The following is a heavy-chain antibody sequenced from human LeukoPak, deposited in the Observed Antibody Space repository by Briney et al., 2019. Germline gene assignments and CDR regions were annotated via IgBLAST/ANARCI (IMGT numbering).Heavy chain of an antibody. Sequence: SVKDSCMAPGCTLCINPNCAGPEAPGQGLEWMGRIIPVLGRANYAQKFLGRVTITVYIATSTAYMELSSLRSEDTAVYYCARNTEPKSSGWYAAFDIWGQGRMITVSS. J-gene: IGHJ3*02. CDR3: ARNTEPKSSGWYAAFDI. D-gene: IGHD6-19*01. V-gene: IGHV1-69*02. CDR1: GCTLCINP. CDR2: IIPVLGRA.